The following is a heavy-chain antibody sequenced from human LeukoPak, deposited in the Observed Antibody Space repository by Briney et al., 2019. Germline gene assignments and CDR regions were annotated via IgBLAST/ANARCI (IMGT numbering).Heavy chain of an antibody. Sequence: GGSLRLSCTVSGFTVSSNSMSWVRQATGKGLEWVPFIYSGGNTHYSDSVKGRFTISRDNSKNTLYLQMNSLRAEDTAVYYCARRAGEYSHPYDYWGQGTLVTVSS. J-gene: IGHJ4*02. V-gene: IGHV3-53*01. CDR3: ARRAGEYSHPYDY. CDR1: GFTVSSNS. CDR2: IYSGGNT. D-gene: IGHD4-17*01.